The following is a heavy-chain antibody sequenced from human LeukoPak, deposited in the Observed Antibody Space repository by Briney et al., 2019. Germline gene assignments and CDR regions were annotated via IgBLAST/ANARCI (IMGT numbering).Heavy chain of an antibody. CDR1: GFTFSSYA. V-gene: IGHV3-30*04. J-gene: IGHJ4*02. CDR3: ARDAYYYGSGSYLGTFDY. D-gene: IGHD3-10*01. Sequence: GSLRLSCAASGFTFSSYAMHWVRQASGKGLELVAVISYDGSNKYYADSVKGRFTISRDNSKNTLYLQMNSLRAEDTAVYYCARDAYYYGSGSYLGTFDYWGQGTLVTVSS. CDR2: ISYDGSNK.